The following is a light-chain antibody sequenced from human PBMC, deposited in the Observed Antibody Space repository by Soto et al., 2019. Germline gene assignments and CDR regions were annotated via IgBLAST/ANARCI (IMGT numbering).Light chain of an antibody. J-gene: IGKJ1*01. CDR3: QHYGSSLWM. V-gene: IGKV3-20*01. CDR1: QSVSSTY. CDR2: GAS. Sequence: EIVLTQSPGTLSFSPGERATLSCRASQSVSSTYLAWYQQRPGQAPRLLIYGASTRATGIPDRFSGSGSGTDFTLTISRLEPEDFAVYYCQHYGSSLWMFGQGTKVEIK.